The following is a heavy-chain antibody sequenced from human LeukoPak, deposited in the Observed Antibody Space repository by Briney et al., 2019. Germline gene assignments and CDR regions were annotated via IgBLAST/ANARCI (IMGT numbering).Heavy chain of an antibody. J-gene: IGHJ4*02. CDR1: GGSISSYY. V-gene: IGHV4-59*01. D-gene: IGHD4-23*01. Sequence: SETLSLTCTVSGGSISSYYRSWIRQPPGKGLEWIGYIYYSGSTNYNPSLKSRVTISVDTSKNQFSLKLSSVTAADTAVYYCARDYGGNFDYWGQGTLVTVSS. CDR2: IYYSGST. CDR3: ARDYGGNFDY.